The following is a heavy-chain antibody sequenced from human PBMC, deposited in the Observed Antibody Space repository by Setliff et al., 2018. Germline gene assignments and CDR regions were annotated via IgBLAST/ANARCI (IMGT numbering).Heavy chain of an antibody. V-gene: IGHV1-18*01. J-gene: IGHJ5*02. CDR3: ARAPWGDDYDSLYTWFDP. CDR2: ISGYNGNT. CDR1: GGSFSNYA. D-gene: IGHD3-22*01. Sequence: GASVKVSCKASGGSFSNYAIIWVRQAPGQGLEWMGWISGYNGNTEYAQNLQGRVSMTADASTATVYMELHSLTSEDTAIYYCARAPWGDDYDSLYTWFDPWGQGSLVTVSS.